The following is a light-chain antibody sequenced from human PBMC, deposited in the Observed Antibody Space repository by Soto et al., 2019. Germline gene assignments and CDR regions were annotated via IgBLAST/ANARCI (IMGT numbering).Light chain of an antibody. Sequence: QSALTQPASVSGSPGQSITISCTGTSSDVGGYNYVSWYQQHPGKAPKLMIYDVSNRPSGVSNRFSGSKSGNTASLTIPGLQAEDEADYYCCSYAGSSYVFGTGTKVTVL. CDR1: SSDVGGYNY. V-gene: IGLV2-14*01. J-gene: IGLJ1*01. CDR3: CSYAGSSYV. CDR2: DVS.